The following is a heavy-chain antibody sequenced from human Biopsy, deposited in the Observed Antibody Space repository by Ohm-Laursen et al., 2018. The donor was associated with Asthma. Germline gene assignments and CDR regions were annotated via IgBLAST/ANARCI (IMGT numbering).Heavy chain of an antibody. Sequence: GASVKVSCKAPGGTFSTFGISWVRQAPGQGLEWMGRIIPFYGTATYAQNFQGRLTLTADESTSTAYMKLSSLRSEDTAVYFCARDYDGDYVQRHLPLAYWGQGTLVTVSS. CDR2: IIPFYGTA. V-gene: IGHV1-69*13. CDR3: ARDYDGDYVQRHLPLAY. D-gene: IGHD4-17*01. J-gene: IGHJ4*02. CDR1: GGTFSTFG.